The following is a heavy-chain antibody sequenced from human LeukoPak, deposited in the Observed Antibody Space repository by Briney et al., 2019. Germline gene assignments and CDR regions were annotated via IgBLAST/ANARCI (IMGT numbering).Heavy chain of an antibody. CDR1: GGSISSSSYY. Sequence: SETLSLTCTVSGGSISSSSYYWGWIRQPPGKGLEWIGSIYYSGSTYYNPSLKSRVTISVDTSKNQFSLKLSSVTAADTAVYYCARSDGYSTNFDYWGQGTLVTVSS. J-gene: IGHJ4*02. CDR3: ARSDGYSTNFDY. V-gene: IGHV4-39*07. CDR2: IYYSGST. D-gene: IGHD5-24*01.